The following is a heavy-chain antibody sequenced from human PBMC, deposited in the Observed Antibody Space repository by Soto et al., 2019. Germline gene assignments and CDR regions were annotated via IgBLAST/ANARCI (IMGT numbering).Heavy chain of an antibody. D-gene: IGHD2-8*01. V-gene: IGHV3-48*02. Sequence: PVGSLRLSGAASGFAFSTYSMNWVRQAPGKGLEWVSYISFSSTTIFYADSVRGRFTISRDNAKNSLYLQMNTLRDEDTAVYYCARDDGMAGSFDPWGQGTLVTVSS. CDR3: ARDDGMAGSFDP. CDR1: GFAFSTYS. CDR2: ISFSSTTI. J-gene: IGHJ5*02.